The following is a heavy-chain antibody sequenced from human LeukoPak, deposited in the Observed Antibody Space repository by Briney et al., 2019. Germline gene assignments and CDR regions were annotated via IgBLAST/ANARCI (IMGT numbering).Heavy chain of an antibody. Sequence: PGGSLRLSCVASGFSFSDSVIHWVRQAPGKGLEWVAVISHDVKTTYYADSAKGRFTISRDSSRNTVFLQMNRLRPEDTAVYYRVKEAYYGWGSSPTFYFDYWGQGTRVTVSS. J-gene: IGHJ4*02. CDR3: VKEAYYGWGSSPTFYFDY. CDR2: ISHDVKTT. D-gene: IGHD3-10*01. CDR1: GFSFSDSV. V-gene: IGHV3-30*04.